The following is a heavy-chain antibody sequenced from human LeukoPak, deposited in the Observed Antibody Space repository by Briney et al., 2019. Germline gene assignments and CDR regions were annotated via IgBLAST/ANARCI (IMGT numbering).Heavy chain of an antibody. CDR1: GFTFSSHT. CDR3: TTDRKVTINYFDY. J-gene: IGHJ4*02. D-gene: IGHD4-17*01. CDR2: IKSKTDGGTT. Sequence: GGSLRLSCAASGFTFSSHTMNWVRQAPGKGLEWVGRIKSKTDGGTTDYAAPVKGRFTISRDDSNNTLYLQMNSLKTEDTAVYYCTTDRKVTINYFDYWGQGTLVTVSS. V-gene: IGHV3-15*01.